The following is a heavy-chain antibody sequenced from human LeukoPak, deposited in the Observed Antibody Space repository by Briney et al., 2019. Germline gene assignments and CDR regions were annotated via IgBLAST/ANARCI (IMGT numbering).Heavy chain of an antibody. CDR1: GFTLSSYE. CDR2: ISTSGST. Sequence: GSLRLSCAASGFTLSSYEMNWVRQAPGKGLEWVSYISTSGSTLYADSVKGRFTISRDDAKNSLYLQMNSLRAEDTAVYYCARDSELTGDRTEYWGQGTLVTVSS. CDR3: ARDSELTGDRTEY. D-gene: IGHD1-7*01. V-gene: IGHV3-48*03. J-gene: IGHJ4*02.